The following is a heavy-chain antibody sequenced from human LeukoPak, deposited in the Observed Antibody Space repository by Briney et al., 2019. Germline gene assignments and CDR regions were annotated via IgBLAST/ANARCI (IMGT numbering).Heavy chain of an antibody. Sequence: SETLSLTCTVSGGSISSYYWSWIRQPPGKGLEWIGYIYYSGSTNYNPSLKSRVTISVDTSKNQFSLKLSSVTAADTAVYYCARVMYGDCTGRDNWFDPWGQGTLVTVSS. J-gene: IGHJ5*02. V-gene: IGHV4-59*01. CDR3: ARVMYGDCTGRDNWFDP. CDR1: GGSISSYY. D-gene: IGHD4-17*01. CDR2: IYYSGST.